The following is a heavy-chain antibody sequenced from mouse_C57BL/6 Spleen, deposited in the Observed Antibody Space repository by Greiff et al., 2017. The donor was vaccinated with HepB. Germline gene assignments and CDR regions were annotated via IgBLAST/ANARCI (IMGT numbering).Heavy chain of an antibody. CDR2: IYPRSGNT. Sequence: QVQLKESGAELARPGASVKLSCKASGYTFTSYGISWVKQRTGQGLEWIGEIYPRSGNTYYNEKFKGKATLTADKSSSTAYMELRSLTSEDSAVYFCARQHYGSSYPFDYWGQGTTLTVSS. CDR3: ARQHYGSSYPFDY. CDR1: GYTFTSYG. J-gene: IGHJ2*01. D-gene: IGHD1-1*01. V-gene: IGHV1-81*01.